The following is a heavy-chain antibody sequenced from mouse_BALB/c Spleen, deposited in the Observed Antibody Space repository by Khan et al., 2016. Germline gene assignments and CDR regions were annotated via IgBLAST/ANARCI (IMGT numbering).Heavy chain of an antibody. CDR2: IDPANGNT. CDR1: GFNVKDTY. Sequence: VQLKESGAELVEPGASVKLSCTTSGFNVKDTYIHWVKQRPEQGLEWIGRIDPANGNTEYDPKFQGKATVTADTSSNTAYLQLSSLTSEDTAVYYCAGITTDYYAMDYWGQGTSVTVSS. V-gene: IGHV14-3*02. D-gene: IGHD2-4*01. J-gene: IGHJ4*01. CDR3: AGITTDYYAMDY.